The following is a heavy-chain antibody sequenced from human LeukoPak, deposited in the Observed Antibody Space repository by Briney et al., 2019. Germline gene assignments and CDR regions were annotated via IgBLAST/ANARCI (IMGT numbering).Heavy chain of an antibody. CDR2: ISSNSSYI. CDR1: GFSFSSYS. V-gene: IGHV3-21*01. D-gene: IGHD3/OR15-3a*01. J-gene: IGHJ4*02. CDR3: AGFGLSALAIYLIDY. Sequence: GGSLRLSCAASGFSFSSYSMNWVRQAPGKGLEWVSSISSNSSYIYYEDSVNGRVTISSDNAKNSLFLQMNSLRAEDSAVYYCAGFGLSALAIYLIDYWGQGTLVTVSS.